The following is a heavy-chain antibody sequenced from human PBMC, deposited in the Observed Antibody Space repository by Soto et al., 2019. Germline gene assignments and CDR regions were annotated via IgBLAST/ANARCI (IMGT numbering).Heavy chain of an antibody. Sequence: GASVKVSCKASGYTFTGYYMHWVRQAPGQGLEWMGWINPNSGGTNYAQKFQGRVTMTRDTSISTAYMELSRLRSDDTAVYYCARDRGRSGGGDTAMVYWGQGTLVTVSS. CDR1: GYTFTGYY. CDR2: INPNSGGT. V-gene: IGHV1-2*02. CDR3: ARDRGRSGGGDTAMVY. D-gene: IGHD5-18*01. J-gene: IGHJ4*02.